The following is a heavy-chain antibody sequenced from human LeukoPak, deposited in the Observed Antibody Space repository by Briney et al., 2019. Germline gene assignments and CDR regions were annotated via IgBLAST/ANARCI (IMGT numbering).Heavy chain of an antibody. CDR3: AKPPRIVVVVAATFDY. CDR1: GFTFSSYA. V-gene: IGHV3-23*01. D-gene: IGHD2-15*01. CDR2: ISGSGGST. Sequence: GGSLRLSCAASGFTFSSYAMSWVRQAPGKGLEWVSAISGSGGSTYYADSVKGRFTISRDNSKNTLYLQMNSLRAEDTAVYYCAKPPRIVVVVAATFDYWGQGTLVTVSS. J-gene: IGHJ4*02.